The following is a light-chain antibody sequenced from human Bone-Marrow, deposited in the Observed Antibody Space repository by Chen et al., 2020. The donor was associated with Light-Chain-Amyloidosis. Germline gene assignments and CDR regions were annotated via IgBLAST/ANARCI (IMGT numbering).Light chain of an antibody. CDR3: SSYTIRNTLV. Sequence: QSALTQPASVSGSPGQSITISCTGTSSDVVGDNHVSWYQQHPDKAPKLMIYEVTNRPSWVPDRFSGSKSDNTASPTISGLQTEDEADYFCSSYTIRNTLVFGSGTRVTVL. CDR1: SSDVVGDNH. CDR2: EVT. V-gene: IGLV2-14*01. J-gene: IGLJ1*01.